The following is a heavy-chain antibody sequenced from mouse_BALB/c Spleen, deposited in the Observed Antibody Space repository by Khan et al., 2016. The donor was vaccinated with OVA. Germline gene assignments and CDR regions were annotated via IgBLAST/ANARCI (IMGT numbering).Heavy chain of an antibody. CDR1: GYSITSEYA. CDR3: ARKDYYDYDPFAY. Sequence: VQLKQSGPGLVKPSQSLSLTCTVTGYSITSEYAWNWIRQFPGNQLEWMGYIHYSGNTRFNPSLKSRTSITRDTSKNQFFLQLNSVTTEDTATYYCARKDYYDYDPFAYWGQGTLVTVSA. V-gene: IGHV3-2*02. J-gene: IGHJ3*01. D-gene: IGHD2-4*01. CDR2: IHYSGNT.